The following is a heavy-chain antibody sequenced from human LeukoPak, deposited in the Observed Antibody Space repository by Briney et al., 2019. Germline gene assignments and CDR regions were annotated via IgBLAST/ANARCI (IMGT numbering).Heavy chain of an antibody. V-gene: IGHV4-30-2*01. CDR2: IYHSGST. Sequence: SQTLSLTCAVSGGSISSGGYSWSWIRQPPGKGLEWIEYIYHSGSTYYNPSLKSRVTISVDRSKNQFSLKLSSVTAADTAVYYCATGITMIRAEYFQHWGQGTLVTVSS. J-gene: IGHJ1*01. CDR3: ATGITMIRAEYFQH. D-gene: IGHD3-10*01. CDR1: GGSISSGGYS.